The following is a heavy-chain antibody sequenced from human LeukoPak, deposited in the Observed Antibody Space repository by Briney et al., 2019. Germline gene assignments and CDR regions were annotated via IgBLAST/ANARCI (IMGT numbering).Heavy chain of an antibody. CDR2: FDPEDGET. J-gene: IGHJ4*02. CDR3: ATPREDTAMVTLDY. Sequence: ASVKVSCKVSGYTLTELSMHWVRQAPGKGLEWMGGFDPEDGETIYAQKFQGRVTMTEDTSTDTAYMELSSLRSEDTAVYYCATPREDTAMVTLDYWGQGTLVTGSS. V-gene: IGHV1-24*01. D-gene: IGHD5-18*01. CDR1: GYTLTELS.